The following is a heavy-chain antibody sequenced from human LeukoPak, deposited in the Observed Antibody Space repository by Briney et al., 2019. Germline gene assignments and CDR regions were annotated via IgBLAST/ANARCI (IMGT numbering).Heavy chain of an antibody. CDR1: GFTVSSNY. CDR2: IYSGGST. CDR3: ARDTYYYYGMDV. J-gene: IGHJ6*02. V-gene: IGHV3-66*01. Sequence: GGSLRLSCAASGFTVSSNYMSWVRQAPGKGLEWVSVIYSGGSTYYADSVKGRFTISRGNSKNTLYLQMNSLRAEDTAVYYCARDTYYYYGMDVWGQGTTVTVSS.